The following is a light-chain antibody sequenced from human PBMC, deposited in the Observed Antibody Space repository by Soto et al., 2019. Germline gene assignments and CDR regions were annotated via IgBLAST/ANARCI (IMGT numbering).Light chain of an antibody. Sequence: QSVLTQPASVSGSPGQSITISCTGTSSDVGGYNYVSWYQQHPGKAHKLMIYDVSNRPSGVSNRFSGSKSGNTASLTISGLQAEDEADYYCSSYTSSSTLDVFGTG. CDR3: SSYTSSSTLDV. CDR2: DVS. CDR1: SSDVGGYNY. V-gene: IGLV2-14*01. J-gene: IGLJ1*01.